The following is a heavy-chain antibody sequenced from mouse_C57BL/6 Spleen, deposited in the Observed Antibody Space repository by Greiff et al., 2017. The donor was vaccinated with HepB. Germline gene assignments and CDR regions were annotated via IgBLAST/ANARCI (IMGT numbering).Heavy chain of an antibody. Sequence: VQLKESGPGLVQPSQSLSITCTVSGFSLTSYGVHWVRQSPGKGLEWLGVIWSGGSTDYNAAFISRLSISKDHSKSQVFFKMNSLQADDTAIYYCARNPPYYYGSSPWYFDVWGTGTTVTVSS. J-gene: IGHJ1*03. CDR3: ARNPPYYYGSSPWYFDV. CDR2: IWSGGST. D-gene: IGHD1-1*01. CDR1: GFSLTSYG. V-gene: IGHV2-2*01.